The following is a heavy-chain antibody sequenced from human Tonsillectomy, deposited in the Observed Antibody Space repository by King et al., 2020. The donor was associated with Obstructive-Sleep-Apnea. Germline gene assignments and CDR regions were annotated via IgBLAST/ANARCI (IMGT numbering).Heavy chain of an antibody. V-gene: IGHV3-49*03. CDR2: IRSKTYGGTS. Sequence: VQLVESGGGLVQPGRSLRLSCSASGFNFGDYALSWFRQAPGKGLEWLTFIRSKTYGGTSEYAASVKGRFTTSRDDSYSIAYLQLNSLQIEDTAVYFCAKERVAVAGQWGFYCFDCWGQGTPVTVSS. CDR1: GFNFGDYA. J-gene: IGHJ4*02. CDR3: AKERVAVAGQWGFYCFDC. D-gene: IGHD6-19*01.